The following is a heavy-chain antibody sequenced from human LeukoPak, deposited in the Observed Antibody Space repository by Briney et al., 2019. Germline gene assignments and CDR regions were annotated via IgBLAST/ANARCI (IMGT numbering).Heavy chain of an antibody. CDR2: INHSGST. CDR3: ARDARDYYDIVD. D-gene: IGHD3-22*01. Sequence: SETLSLTCAVYGGSFSGYYWSWIRQPPGKGLEWIGEINHSGSTNYNPSLKSRVTISVDTSKNQFSLKLSPVTAADTAVYYCARDARDYYDIVDWGQGTLVTVSS. J-gene: IGHJ4*02. CDR1: GGSFSGYY. V-gene: IGHV4-34*01.